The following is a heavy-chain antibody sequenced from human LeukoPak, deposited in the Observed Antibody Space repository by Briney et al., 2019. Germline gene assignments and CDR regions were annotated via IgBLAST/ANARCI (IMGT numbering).Heavy chain of an antibody. CDR2: IYSSGSA. D-gene: IGHD4-17*01. V-gene: IGHV4-30-4*07. CDR3: ARTAGKGDYVGWFDP. Sequence: SQTLSLTCTVSGGSITSVSYSWTWIRQPPGTGLEWLGYIYSSGSAYYNPSLKSRVTISVDTSKNHFSLRLTSVTAADTAVYYCARTAGKGDYVGWFDPWGQGTLVTVSS. J-gene: IGHJ5*02. CDR1: GGSITSVSYS.